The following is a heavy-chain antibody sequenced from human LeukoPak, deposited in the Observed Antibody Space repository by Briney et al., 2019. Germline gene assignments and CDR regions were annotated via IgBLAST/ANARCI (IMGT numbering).Heavy chain of an antibody. CDR3: AKDLIPRDYGDYVTDY. V-gene: IGHV3-23*01. CDR2: ISGSVGST. D-gene: IGHD4-17*01. J-gene: IGHJ4*02. Sequence: PGGALRLSCAASGFTFSSYAMSWVRQAPGKGLEWVSAISGSVGSTYYADSVKGRFTISRDNSKNTLYLQMNSLRAEDTAVYYCAKDLIPRDYGDYVTDYWGQGTLVTVSS. CDR1: GFTFSSYA.